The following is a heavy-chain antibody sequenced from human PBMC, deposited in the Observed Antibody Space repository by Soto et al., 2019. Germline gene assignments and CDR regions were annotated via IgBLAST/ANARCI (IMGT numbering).Heavy chain of an antibody. CDR1: GFTFSSYG. CDR3: PILDYYGSITPLVGIGY. V-gene: IGHV3-30*03. Sequence: QVQLVESGGGVVQPGRSLRLSCAASGFTFSSYGMHWVRQAPGKGLEWVAVISNDGHNKYYGDSVKGRFTISRDNSKNPLYLQITSLGLETTAVYYFPILDYYGSITPLVGIGYWGKETLFT. CDR2: ISNDGHNK. D-gene: IGHD3-10*01. J-gene: IGHJ4*02.